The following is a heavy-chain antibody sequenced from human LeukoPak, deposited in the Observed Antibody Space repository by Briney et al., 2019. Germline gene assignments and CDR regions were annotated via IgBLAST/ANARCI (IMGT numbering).Heavy chain of an antibody. Sequence: PGGSLRLSCAASGFTFDDYAMHWVRQAPGKGLEWVSGISWNSGSIGYADSVKGRFTISRDNAKSSLYLQMNSLRAEDTALYYCAKGPYGVAAWYFDLWGRGTLVTVSS. V-gene: IGHV3-9*01. CDR2: ISWNSGSI. D-gene: IGHD3-3*01. CDR3: AKGPYGVAAWYFDL. J-gene: IGHJ2*01. CDR1: GFTFDDYA.